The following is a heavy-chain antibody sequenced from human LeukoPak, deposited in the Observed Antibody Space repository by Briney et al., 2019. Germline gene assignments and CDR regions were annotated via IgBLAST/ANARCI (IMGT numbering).Heavy chain of an antibody. CDR2: IGNTGRTI. Sequence: GGSLNPSFAAPDFPFSIYEMTWVPRAPGRVLEWVSYIGNTGRTIYYTDSVKGRFTISRDNAKNSLYLQMNSLRAEDTAIYYCVRGDRYFFDFWGQGTLVTVSS. J-gene: IGHJ4*02. CDR3: VRGDRYFFDF. CDR1: DFPFSIYE. V-gene: IGHV3-48*03.